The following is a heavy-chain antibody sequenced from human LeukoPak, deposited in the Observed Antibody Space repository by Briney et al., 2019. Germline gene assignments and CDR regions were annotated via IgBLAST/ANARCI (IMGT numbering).Heavy chain of an antibody. CDR2: IYPGDSDI. J-gene: IGHJ4*02. Sequence: GESLQISSQGSGYSFTSYWIGWVRQMPGKGLEWMGIIYPGDSDIRYSPSFQGQVTISADKSISTAYLQWSSLKASDTAMYYCARTTWIQLWLPFDYWGQGTLGTVSS. V-gene: IGHV5-51*01. CDR1: GYSFTSYW. D-gene: IGHD5-18*01. CDR3: ARTTWIQLWLPFDY.